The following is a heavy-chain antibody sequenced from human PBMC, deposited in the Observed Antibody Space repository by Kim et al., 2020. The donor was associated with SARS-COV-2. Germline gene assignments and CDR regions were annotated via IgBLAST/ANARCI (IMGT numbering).Heavy chain of an antibody. CDR1: GFTFSSYA. D-gene: IGHD1-26*01. CDR2: ISGSGGST. CDR3: AKDIYPGIDVGATSDY. Sequence: GGSLRLSCAASGFTFSSYAMSWVRQAPGKGLEWVSAISGSGGSTYYADSVKGRFTISRDNSKNTLYLQMNSLRAEDTAVYYCAKDIYPGIDVGATSDYWGQGTLVTVSS. J-gene: IGHJ4*02. V-gene: IGHV3-23*01.